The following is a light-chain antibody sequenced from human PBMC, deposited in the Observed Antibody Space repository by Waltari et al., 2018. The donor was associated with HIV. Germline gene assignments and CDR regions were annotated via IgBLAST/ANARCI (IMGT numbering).Light chain of an antibody. CDR2: WAS. J-gene: IGKJ4*01. CDR3: QQYLGLPLT. V-gene: IGKV4-1*01. CDR1: QSLLYSSNNKNH. Sequence: IAMNPSPDSLAVSLGERATINCQSSQSLLYSSNNKNHLAWYQQKPGQAPKLLVYWASTRESGVPDRFGGSGSGTDFTLTIRSLQAEDVAIYDCQQYLGLPLTFGGGTRVEI.